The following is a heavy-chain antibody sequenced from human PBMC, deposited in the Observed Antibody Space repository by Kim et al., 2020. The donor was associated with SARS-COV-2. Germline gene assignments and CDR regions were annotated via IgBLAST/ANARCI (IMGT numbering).Heavy chain of an antibody. CDR2: IYYSGST. J-gene: IGHJ5*02. CDR3: ARDRHSSNKRITMVRGVISGFDP. Sequence: SETLSLTWTVSGGSISSGGYYWSWIRQHPGKGLEWIGYIYYSGSTYYNPSLKSRVTISVDTSKNQFSLKLSSVTAADTAVYYCARDRHSSNKRITMVRGVISGFDPGGQGTLVTVSS. V-gene: IGHV4-31*02. CDR1: GGSISSGGYY. D-gene: IGHD3-10*01.